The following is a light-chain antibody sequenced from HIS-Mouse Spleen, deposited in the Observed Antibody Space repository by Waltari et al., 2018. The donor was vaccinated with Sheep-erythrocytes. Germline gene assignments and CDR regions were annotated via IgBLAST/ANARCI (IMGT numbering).Light chain of an antibody. Sequence: QSALTQPASVSGSPGQSLTISCPGTSSAVGGYNYVSWYQQHPGKAPKLMIYEVSNRPSGVSNRFSGSKSGNTASLTISGLQAEDEADYYCSSYTSSSTQVFGGGTKLTVL. V-gene: IGLV2-14*01. CDR3: SSYTSSSTQV. J-gene: IGLJ2*01. CDR1: SSAVGGYNY. CDR2: EVS.